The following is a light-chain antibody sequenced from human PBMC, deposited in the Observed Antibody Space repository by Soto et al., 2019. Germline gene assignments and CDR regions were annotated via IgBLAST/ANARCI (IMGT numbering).Light chain of an antibody. CDR2: LGS. CDR3: MQVLLSPLVY. CDR1: QILLHSNGYNY. J-gene: IGKJ5*01. V-gene: IGKV2-28*01. Sequence: EIVMTQSPLVLAVTLEEPASLSCMSSQILLHSNGYNYLDWYLQRPGQSPHLLIYLGSNRASGVSDRFSGSGSGTDFTLKISRVEAEDVGVYYCMQVLLSPLVYFGKGERRAIK.